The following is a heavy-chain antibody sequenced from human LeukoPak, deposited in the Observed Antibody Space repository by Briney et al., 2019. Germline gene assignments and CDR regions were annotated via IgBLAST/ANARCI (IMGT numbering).Heavy chain of an antibody. D-gene: IGHD6-13*01. CDR1: GFTFSSYG. CDR2: INPNSDGT. Sequence: GGSLRLSCAASGFTFSSYGMHWVRQAPGQGLEWMGWINPNSDGTKYAQKFQGRVTMTRDTSVTTAYMELNRLRSDDTAVYYCARDSEIAAAAYDAFDMWGQGTMVTVSS. CDR3: ARDSEIAAAAYDAFDM. V-gene: IGHV1-2*02. J-gene: IGHJ3*02.